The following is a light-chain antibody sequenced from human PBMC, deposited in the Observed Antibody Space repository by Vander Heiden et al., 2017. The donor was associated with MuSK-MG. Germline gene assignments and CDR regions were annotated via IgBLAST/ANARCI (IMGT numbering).Light chain of an antibody. CDR2: AAS. CDR1: QGINSY. V-gene: IGKV1-9*01. CDR3: LQLNSYPRT. J-gene: IGKJ1*01. Sequence: DIQLTQSPSFLSASVGDRVTITCRASQGINSYLAWYQQKPGKAANLLIYAASTWHSGVPARFSGSGSGTEVTLTISSLQPEDFATYYCLQLNSYPRTFGQGTKVEVK.